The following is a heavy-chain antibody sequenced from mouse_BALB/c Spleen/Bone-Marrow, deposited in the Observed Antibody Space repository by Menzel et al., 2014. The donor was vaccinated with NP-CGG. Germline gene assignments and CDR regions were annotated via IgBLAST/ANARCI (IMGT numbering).Heavy chain of an antibody. V-gene: IGHV1-4*01. CDR2: INPSSGYT. Sequence: VKLQESGAELARPGASVKMSCKASGYTFAYYTLHWVKQRPGQGLEWIGYINPSSGYTNYNQKFKDKATLTTDKSSSTAYMQLSSLTSEDAAVYYCAREVYGSWFAYWGQGTLVTVSA. J-gene: IGHJ3*01. CDR1: GYTFAYYT. D-gene: IGHD2-2*01. CDR3: AREVYGSWFAY.